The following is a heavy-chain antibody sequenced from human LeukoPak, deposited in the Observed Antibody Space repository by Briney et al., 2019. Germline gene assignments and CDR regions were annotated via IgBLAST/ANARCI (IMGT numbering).Heavy chain of an antibody. V-gene: IGHV1-46*01. CDR3: ARGMRDIVVVPAAPATTVLGYYYYMDV. Sequence: ASVKVSCKASGYTFTSYYMHWVRQAPGQGLEWMGIINPSGGSTSYAQKFQGRVTITADESTSTAYMELSSLRSEDTAVYYCARGMRDIVVVPAAPATTVLGYYYYMDVWGKGTTVTISS. J-gene: IGHJ6*03. CDR1: GYTFTSYY. D-gene: IGHD2-2*01. CDR2: INPSGGST.